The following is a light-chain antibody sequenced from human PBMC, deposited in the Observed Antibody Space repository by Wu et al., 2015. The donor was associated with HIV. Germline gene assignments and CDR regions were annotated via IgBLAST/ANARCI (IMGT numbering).Light chain of an antibody. CDR2: GAT. CDR1: QTVTSGY. Sequence: EIVLTQSPGTLSLSPGERATLSCRSSQTVTSGYLAWYQQKPGQAPRLLIYGATSRAIGTPDRFSGGGSEKDFTLTISRVEPEDFAVYYCLQYGRTPYSFGQGTKLEIK. V-gene: IGKV3-20*01. J-gene: IGKJ2*03. CDR3: LQYGRTPYS.